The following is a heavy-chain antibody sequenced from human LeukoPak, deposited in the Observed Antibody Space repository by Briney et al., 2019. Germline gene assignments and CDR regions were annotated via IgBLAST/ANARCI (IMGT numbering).Heavy chain of an antibody. J-gene: IGHJ6*03. V-gene: IGHV1-69*05. CDR2: IIPIFGTA. Sequence: SVKVSCKASGGTFSSYAISWVRQAPGQGLEWMGGIIPIFGTANYAQKFQGRVTITTDESTSTAYMELSSLRSEDTAVYYRARGKMTTVSAEVIYYYYMDVWGKGTTVTVSS. CDR1: GGTFSSYA. CDR3: ARGKMTTVSAEVIYYYYMDV. D-gene: IGHD4-11*01.